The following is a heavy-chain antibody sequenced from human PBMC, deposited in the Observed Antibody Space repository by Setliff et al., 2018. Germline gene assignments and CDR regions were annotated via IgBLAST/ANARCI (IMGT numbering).Heavy chain of an antibody. CDR3: ARGYGYSSGWYRVYFDY. D-gene: IGHD6-19*01. V-gene: IGHV4-34*01. CDR1: GGSFSGYY. J-gene: IGHJ4*02. Sequence: ETLSLTCAVYGGSFSGYYWSWIRQPPGKGLEWIGEINHSGSTNYNPSLKSRVTISVDTSENQFSLKLSSVTAADTAVYYCARGYGYSSGWYRVYFDYWGQGTLVTVSS. CDR2: INHSGST.